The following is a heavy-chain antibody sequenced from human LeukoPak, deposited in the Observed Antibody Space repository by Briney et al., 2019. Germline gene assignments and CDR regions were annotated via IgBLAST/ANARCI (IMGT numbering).Heavy chain of an antibody. J-gene: IGHJ6*03. V-gene: IGHV4-61*09. Sequence: RASETLSLTCTVSGGSISSGSYYWSWIRQPAGKGLEWIGHIYTSGSTNFNPSLKSRVTISVDTSKNQFSLKLSSVTAADTAVYYCAARGYILVVPAAKGGGPDNYYYYMDVWGKGTTVTISS. CDR2: IYTSGST. CDR3: AARGYILVVPAAKGGGPDNYYYYMDV. CDR1: GGSISSGSYY. D-gene: IGHD2-2*01.